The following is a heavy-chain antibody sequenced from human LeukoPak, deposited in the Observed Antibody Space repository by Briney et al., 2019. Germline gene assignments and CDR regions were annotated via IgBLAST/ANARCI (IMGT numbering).Heavy chain of an antibody. D-gene: IGHD6-19*01. CDR2: ISYDGSNK. V-gene: IGHV3-30-3*01. J-gene: IGHJ6*02. CDR1: GFTFSSYA. Sequence: GGSLRLSCAASGFTFSSYAMHWVRQAPGKGLEWVAVISYDGSNKYYADSVKGRFTISRDNSKNTLYLQMNSLRAEDTAVYYCARDAAYSSGWLLYYYYYYGMDVWGQGTTVTVSS. CDR3: ARDAAYSSGWLLYYYYYYGMDV.